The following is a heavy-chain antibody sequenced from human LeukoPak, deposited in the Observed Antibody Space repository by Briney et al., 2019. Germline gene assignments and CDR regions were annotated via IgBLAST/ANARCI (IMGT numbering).Heavy chain of an antibody. J-gene: IGHJ3*02. CDR2: IRYDGSNK. CDR1: GFTFSNYY. V-gene: IGHV3-30*02. D-gene: IGHD1-26*01. Sequence: GGSLRLSCAASGFTFSNYYMNWVRQAPGKGLEWVAFIRYDGSNKYYADSVRGRFTISRDNSRNTLYLQMNSLRTEDTAVYHCAKDLFLSGSYDGATFDIWGQGTMVTVSS. CDR3: AKDLFLSGSYDGATFDI.